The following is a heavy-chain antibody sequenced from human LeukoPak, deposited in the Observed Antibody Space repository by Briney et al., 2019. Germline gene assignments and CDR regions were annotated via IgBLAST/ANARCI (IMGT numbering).Heavy chain of an antibody. CDR3: ASTGAGITTDLDY. D-gene: IGHD4-11*01. CDR2: INPNSGDT. V-gene: IGHV1-2*02. Sequence: ASVKVSCKASGYIFTGYYMHWVRQAPGQGLEWMGWINPNSGDTNYAQKFQGRVTMTRDTSISTAYMELSRLRSDDTAVYYCASTGAGITTDLDYWGQGTLVTVSS. CDR1: GYIFTGYY. J-gene: IGHJ4*02.